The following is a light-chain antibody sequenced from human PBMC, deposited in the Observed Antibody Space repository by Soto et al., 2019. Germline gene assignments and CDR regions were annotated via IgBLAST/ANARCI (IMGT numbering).Light chain of an antibody. CDR3: QSYDSSLSGYV. Sequence: QSVLTQPPSVSGAPGQRVTISCTGSSYNSGPTYDVHWYQQLPGTAPKLLIYANTNRPSGVPDRFSGSKSGTSASLAITGLQAEDEADYYCQSYDSSLSGYVYGTGTKVTVL. V-gene: IGLV1-40*01. CDR1: SYNSGPTYD. J-gene: IGLJ1*01. CDR2: ANT.